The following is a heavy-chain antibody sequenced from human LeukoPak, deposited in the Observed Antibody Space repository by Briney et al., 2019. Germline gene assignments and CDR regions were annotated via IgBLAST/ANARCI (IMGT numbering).Heavy chain of an antibody. CDR1: GFTFNTCA. CDR3: ARGVFGVNRAFDY. J-gene: IGHJ4*02. Sequence: GGSLRLSCEASGFTFNTCAMSWVRQAPGKGLEWVSAISESGSGTYYADSVKGRFTISRDNSKNTLYLQMNSLRVDDTALYYCARGVFGVNRAFDYWGQGTLVTASS. V-gene: IGHV3-23*01. D-gene: IGHD3-3*01. CDR2: ISESGSGT.